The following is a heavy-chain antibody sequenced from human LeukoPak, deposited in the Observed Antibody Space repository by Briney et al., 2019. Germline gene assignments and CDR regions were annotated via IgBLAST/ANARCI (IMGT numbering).Heavy chain of an antibody. V-gene: IGHV1-2*04. D-gene: IGHD3-3*01. J-gene: IGHJ2*01. CDR3: AREGPPYYDFWSGANWYFDL. Sequence: ASVKVSCKASGYTFTGYYMHWVRQAPGQGLEWMGWINPNSGGTNYAQKFQGWVTMTRDTSISTAYMELSRLRSDDTAVYYCAREGPPYYDFWSGANWYFDLWGRGTLVTVSS. CDR2: INPNSGGT. CDR1: GYTFTGYY.